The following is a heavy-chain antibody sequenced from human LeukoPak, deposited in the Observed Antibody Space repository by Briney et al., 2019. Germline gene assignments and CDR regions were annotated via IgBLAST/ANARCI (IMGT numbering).Heavy chain of an antibody. CDR3: VSGSYYSYYYYYYMDV. Sequence: GGSLRLSCAASGFTFSGSAMHWVRQASGKGLEWVGRIRSKANSYATAYAASVKGRLTISRDDSKNTAYLQMNSLKTEDTAVYHCVSGSYYSYYYYYYMDVWGKGTTVTISS. CDR1: GFTFSGSA. V-gene: IGHV3-73*01. D-gene: IGHD1-26*01. J-gene: IGHJ6*03. CDR2: IRSKANSYAT.